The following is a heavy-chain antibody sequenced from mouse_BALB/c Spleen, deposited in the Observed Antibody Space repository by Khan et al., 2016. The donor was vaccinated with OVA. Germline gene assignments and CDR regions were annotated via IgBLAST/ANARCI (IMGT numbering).Heavy chain of an antibody. CDR1: GFTFSSFS. CDR2: ISSGGDNT. Sequence: EVELVESGGGLVKPGGSLKLSCAASGFTFSSFSMSWVRQTPEKRLEWVATISSGGDNTSYPDSVKGRFSISRDNAKNDRFLQMSSLRSDDTALYYCARSNYGTFAYWGQGTLVTVSA. V-gene: IGHV5-9*03. D-gene: IGHD2-1*01. J-gene: IGHJ3*01. CDR3: ARSNYGTFAY.